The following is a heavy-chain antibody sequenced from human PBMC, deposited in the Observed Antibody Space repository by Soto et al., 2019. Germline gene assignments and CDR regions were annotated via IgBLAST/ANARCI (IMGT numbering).Heavy chain of an antibody. CDR1: GYTFTSYD. V-gene: IGHV1-8*01. CDR3: ARERSAAGTGWFDP. CDR2: MNPNSGNT. Sequence: QVQLVQSGAEVKKPGASVKVSCKASGYTFTSYDINWVRQATGQGLEWMGWMNPNSGNTGYAQKFQGRVTMTRNTSISTAYMELSSLRSEDTAVYFCARERSAAGTGWFDPWGQGTLVTVSS. J-gene: IGHJ5*02. D-gene: IGHD6-13*01.